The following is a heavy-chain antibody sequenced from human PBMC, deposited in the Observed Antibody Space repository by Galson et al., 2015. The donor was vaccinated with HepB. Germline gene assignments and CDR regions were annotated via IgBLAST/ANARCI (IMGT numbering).Heavy chain of an antibody. V-gene: IGHV1-8*01. CDR2: MKPNNGNT. Sequence: SVKVSCKASGYTFTRYEINWVRQATGQGLEWMGWMKPNNGNTDYAQKFQGRVTMTRDTSITTAYMELSSLRSEDTAVYYCARGRAHHYYDFMDVWGKGTMVTVSS. CDR3: ARGRAHHYYDFMDV. J-gene: IGHJ6*03. CDR1: GYTFTRYE.